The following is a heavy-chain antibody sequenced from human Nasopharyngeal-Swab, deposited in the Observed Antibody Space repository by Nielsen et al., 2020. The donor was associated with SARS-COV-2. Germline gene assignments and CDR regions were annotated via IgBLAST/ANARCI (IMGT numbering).Heavy chain of an antibody. CDR2: IYYSGST. J-gene: IGHJ4*02. CDR3: ARPGYSSGWYVG. CDR1: GGSISSSSYY. Sequence: SETLSLTCTVSGGSISSSSYYWGWIRQPPGKGLEWIGSIYYSGSTYYNPSLKSRVTISVDTSKNQFSLKLSPVTAADTAVYYCARPGYSSGWYVGWGQGTLVTVSS. V-gene: IGHV4-39*01. D-gene: IGHD6-19*01.